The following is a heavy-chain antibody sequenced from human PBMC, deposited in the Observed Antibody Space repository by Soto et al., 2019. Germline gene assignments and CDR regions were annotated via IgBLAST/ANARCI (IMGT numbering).Heavy chain of an antibody. CDR3: ARDGTYRSGLWVGDGGFDV. J-gene: IGHJ3*01. V-gene: IGHV1-18*01. CDR2: ISGNNEIR. Sequence: QVQLVQSGIDVKNPGASLRVSCWGSGYSFTNYGINWVRQAPGQGFEWMGWISGNNEIRKYVEKFKGRVTMTTDPSTSTAYMEVRSLRSDDTAVYYCARDGTYRSGLWVGDGGFDVWGQGTMVIVSS. D-gene: IGHD6-19*01. CDR1: GYSFTNYG.